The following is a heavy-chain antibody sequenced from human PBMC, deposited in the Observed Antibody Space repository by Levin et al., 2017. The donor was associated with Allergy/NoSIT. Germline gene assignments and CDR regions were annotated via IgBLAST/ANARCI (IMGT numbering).Heavy chain of an antibody. J-gene: IGHJ6*02. CDR3: ARPTTVAGTRRSIDGMDV. V-gene: IGHV3-74*03. CDR1: GFTISTYS. Sequence: PGGSLRLSCAASGFTISTYSMHWVRQAPGKGLVWVSRINPDGSSTTYADSVKGRFTISRDNAKNTLYLQMDSLRADDTAVYYCARPTTVAGTRRSIDGMDVWGQGTTVTVSS. D-gene: IGHD6-19*01. CDR2: INPDGSST.